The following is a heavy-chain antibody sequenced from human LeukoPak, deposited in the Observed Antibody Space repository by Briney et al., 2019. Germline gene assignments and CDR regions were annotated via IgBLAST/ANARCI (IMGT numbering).Heavy chain of an antibody. CDR3: ARALYYYDSSGYGPGFDY. D-gene: IGHD3-22*01. V-gene: IGHV3-30-3*01. CDR2: ISYDGINK. J-gene: IGHJ4*02. CDR1: GFTFSSYA. Sequence: GRSLRLSCAVSGFTFSSYAMHWVRQAPGKGLEWVAVISYDGINKYYADSVKGRFTISRDNSKNTLYLQMNSLRAEDTAVYYCARALYYYDSSGYGPGFDYWAREPWSPSPQ.